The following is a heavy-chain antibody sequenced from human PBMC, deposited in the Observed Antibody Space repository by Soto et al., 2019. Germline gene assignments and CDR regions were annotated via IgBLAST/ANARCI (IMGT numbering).Heavy chain of an antibody. CDR3: ARQITSPIGVWSGSLHFDH. Sequence: ASVKVSCKASGYTFSDWYIHWVRQAPGQGLEWMGWIKPNSGETMFAHKIRGGVSLTTDTSVSTAYMELSNLRSDDTAVYFCARQITSPIGVWSGSLHFDHWGQGTLVTVSS. CDR2: IKPNSGET. V-gene: IGHV1-2*07. CDR1: GYTFSDWY. D-gene: IGHD3-3*01. J-gene: IGHJ4*02.